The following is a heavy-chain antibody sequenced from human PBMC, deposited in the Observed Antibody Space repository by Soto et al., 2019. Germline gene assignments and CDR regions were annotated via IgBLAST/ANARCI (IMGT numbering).Heavy chain of an antibody. V-gene: IGHV3-23*01. Sequence: EVQLLESGGGLVQPGESLRLSCAASGFTFSSYAMSWVRQAPGKGLEWVSVISGSDDSTYYADSVKGRFTISRDNSKNTLDLQMYSRRAEDTAVYYCAIRSTASTFDYWGQGTLVTVSS. D-gene: IGHD6-6*01. CDR1: GFTFSSYA. CDR3: AIRSTASTFDY. CDR2: ISGSDDST. J-gene: IGHJ4*02.